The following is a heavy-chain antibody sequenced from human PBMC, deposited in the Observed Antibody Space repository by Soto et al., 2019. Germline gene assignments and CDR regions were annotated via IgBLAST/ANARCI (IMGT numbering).Heavy chain of an antibody. J-gene: IGHJ4*02. D-gene: IGHD2-8*01. Sequence: EVQLVESGGGLVQPGGSLRLSCAASGFTFSSYAMHWVRQAPGEGLEYVSAISSSGLSIFYADSVKGRFTISRDNSNNILYLQMGSLRPEDMAVYYCARDRCTNGVCYAPSDYWGQGTLVTVSS. CDR1: GFTFSSYA. V-gene: IGHV3-64*07. CDR3: ARDRCTNGVCYAPSDY. CDR2: ISSSGLSI.